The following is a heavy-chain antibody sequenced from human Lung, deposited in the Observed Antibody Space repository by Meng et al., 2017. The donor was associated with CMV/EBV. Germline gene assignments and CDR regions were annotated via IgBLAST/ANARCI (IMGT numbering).Heavy chain of an antibody. V-gene: IGHV1-2*06. CDR3: VRANLGSADY. CDR2: ITPSSGGT. J-gene: IGHJ4*02. D-gene: IGHD7-27*01. Sequence: VPLGRSGAARKKPGAYVNASCQASWYTFTGYYMHWLRQAPEQGLEWVGRITPSSGGTTYAQKFQGRVTMTRDTSISTAYMELSSLRSDDAAIYYCVRANLGSADYWGQGTLVTVSS. CDR1: WYTFTGYY.